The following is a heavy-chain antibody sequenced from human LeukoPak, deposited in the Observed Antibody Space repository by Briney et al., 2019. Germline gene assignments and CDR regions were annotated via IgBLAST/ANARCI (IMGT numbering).Heavy chain of an antibody. D-gene: IGHD2-15*01. Sequence: GASLKIFCKGSGSSFTSYWIGWVRQMPGKGLEWMGVIYPGDSDTRYSPSFQGQVTISADKSISTAYLQWSSLKASDTAMYYCARRDGYCSGGSCYLFDYWGQGTLVTVSS. J-gene: IGHJ4*02. CDR2: IYPGDSDT. CDR1: GSSFTSYW. V-gene: IGHV5-51*01. CDR3: ARRDGYCSGGSCYLFDY.